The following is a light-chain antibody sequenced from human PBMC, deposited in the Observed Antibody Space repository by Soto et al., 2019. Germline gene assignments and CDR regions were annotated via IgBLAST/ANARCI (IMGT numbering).Light chain of an antibody. J-gene: IGKJ4*01. V-gene: IGKV3-11*01. CDR2: DAS. CDR1: QTVSSY. CDR3: QQYNNWPHT. Sequence: ENVLTQSPATLSLSPGESATLSCRASQTVSSYLAWYQQKPGQAPRLLIYDASNRATGIPARFSGSGSGTDFTLTISSLEPEDFAVYYCQQYNNWPHTFGGGTKVDIK.